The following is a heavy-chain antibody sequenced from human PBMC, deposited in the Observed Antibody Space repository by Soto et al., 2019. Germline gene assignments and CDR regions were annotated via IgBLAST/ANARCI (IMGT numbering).Heavy chain of an antibody. Sequence: SETLSLTCTVSGGSISSGGYYWSWIRQHPGKGLEWIGYIYYSGSTYYNPSLKSRVTISVDTSKNQFSLKLSSVTAADTAVYYCARVGDNIVVVPAQCWFDPWGQGTLVTVSS. D-gene: IGHD2-2*01. CDR1: GGSISSGGYY. V-gene: IGHV4-31*03. CDR3: ARVGDNIVVVPAQCWFDP. CDR2: IYYSGST. J-gene: IGHJ5*02.